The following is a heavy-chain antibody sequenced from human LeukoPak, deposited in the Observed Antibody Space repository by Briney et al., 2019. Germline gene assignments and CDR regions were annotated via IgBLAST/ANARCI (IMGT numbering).Heavy chain of an antibody. V-gene: IGHV4-59*01. CDR3: ARTLRYFDWTHASYYYYGMDV. CDR1: GGSISSYY. J-gene: IGHJ6*02. CDR2: IYYSAST. Sequence: SETLSLTCTVSGGSISSYYWSWIRQPPGKGLEWIGYIYYSASTNYNPSLKSRVTISVDTSKNQFSLKLSSVTAADTAVYYCARTLRYFDWTHASYYYYGMDVWGQGTTVTVSS. D-gene: IGHD3-9*01.